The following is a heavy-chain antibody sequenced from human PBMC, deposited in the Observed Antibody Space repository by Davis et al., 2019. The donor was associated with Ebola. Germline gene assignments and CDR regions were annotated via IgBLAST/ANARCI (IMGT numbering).Heavy chain of an antibody. V-gene: IGHV4-34*01. CDR1: GGSFSGYY. CDR2: INHSGST. J-gene: IGHJ6*03. D-gene: IGHD1-26*01. CDR3: ARGGHSGSYFYYYYYMDV. Sequence: PSETLSLTCAVYGGSFSGYYWSWIRQPPGKGLEWIGEINHSGSTNYNPSLKSRVTISVDTSKNQFSLKLSSVTAADTAVYYCARGGHSGSYFYYYYYMDVWGKGTTVTVSS.